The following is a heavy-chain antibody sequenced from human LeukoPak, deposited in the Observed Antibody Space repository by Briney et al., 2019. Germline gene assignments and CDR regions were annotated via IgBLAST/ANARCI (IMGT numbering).Heavy chain of an antibody. CDR3: ARTGYYGSGSSYYYGMDV. CDR1: GGSISSSDW. CDR2: IYHSGST. Sequence: SETLSLTCAVSGGSISSSDWWSWVRQPPGKGLEWIGEIYHSGSTNYNVSLKSRVTISVDKSKNQFSLKLNSVTAADTAVYYCARTGYYGSGSSYYYGMDVWGQGTTVTVSS. J-gene: IGHJ6*02. V-gene: IGHV4-4*02. D-gene: IGHD3-10*01.